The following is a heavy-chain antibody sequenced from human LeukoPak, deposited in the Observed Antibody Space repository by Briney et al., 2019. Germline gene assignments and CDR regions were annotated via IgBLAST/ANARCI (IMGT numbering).Heavy chain of an antibody. Sequence: GGSLRLSCSASGFTFSNYAIHWVRQAPGKGLEYVSTISDNGGNTNYADSVKGRFTISRDNSKNTLYLQMSSLRPEDTAVYYCVKAAGSWYGYFDYWGQGALVTVAS. J-gene: IGHJ4*02. V-gene: IGHV3-64D*06. D-gene: IGHD6-13*01. CDR3: VKAAGSWYGYFDY. CDR1: GFTFSNYA. CDR2: ISDNGGNT.